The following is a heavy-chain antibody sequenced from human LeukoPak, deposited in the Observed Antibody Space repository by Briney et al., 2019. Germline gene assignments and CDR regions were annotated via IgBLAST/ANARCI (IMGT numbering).Heavy chain of an antibody. CDR2: IKQDGVET. J-gene: IGHJ2*01. CDR3: AREQDWYFDL. V-gene: IGHV3-7*01. CDR1: RFTFSNYW. Sequence: PGGSLRLSCAASRFTFSNYWMSWVRQAPGKGLEWVANIKQDGVETYYVDSVKGRFTLSRDNAKNSLHLQVNSLRAEDTAVYYCAREQDWYFDLWGRGTLVTVSS.